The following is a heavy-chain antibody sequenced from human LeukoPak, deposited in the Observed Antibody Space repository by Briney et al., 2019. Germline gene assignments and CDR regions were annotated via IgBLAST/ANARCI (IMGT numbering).Heavy chain of an antibody. CDR3: AHYLTYSNYVRMGFDY. CDR2: IYWDDDK. V-gene: IGHV2-5*02. CDR1: GFSLSTSGVG. Sequence: KESGPTLVKPTQTLTLTCTFSGFSLSTSGVGVGWIRQPPGKALEWLALIYWDDDKRYSPSLKSRLTITKDTSKNQVVLTMTNMDPVDTATYYCAHYLTYSNYVRMGFDYWGQGTLVTVSS. J-gene: IGHJ4*02. D-gene: IGHD4-11*01.